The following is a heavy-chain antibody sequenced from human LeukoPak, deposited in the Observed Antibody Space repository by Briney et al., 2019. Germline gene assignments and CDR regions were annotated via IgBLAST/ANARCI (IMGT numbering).Heavy chain of an antibody. CDR2: INSDGTTT. Sequence: GGSLRLSCAASGFTFSSHWMHWVRQAPGKGLRWVSRINSDGTTTYYADPVKGRFTISRDNAKNTLYLQVNSLRAEDTAVYHCARGNYYGMDVWGQGTTVTVSS. J-gene: IGHJ6*02. CDR1: GFTFSSHW. V-gene: IGHV3-74*01. CDR3: ARGNYYGMDV.